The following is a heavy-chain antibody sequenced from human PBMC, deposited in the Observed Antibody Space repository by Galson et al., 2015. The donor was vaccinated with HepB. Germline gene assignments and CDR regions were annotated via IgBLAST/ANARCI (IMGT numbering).Heavy chain of an antibody. CDR3: ARDGTMVRGVTTLYYYMDV. CDR1: GYTFTSYG. CDR2: ISAYNGNT. J-gene: IGHJ6*03. V-gene: IGHV1-18*04. D-gene: IGHD3-10*01. Sequence: SVKVSCKASGYTFTSYGISWVRQAPGQGLEWMGWISAYNGNTNYAQKLQGRVTMTTDTSTSTAYMELRSLRSDDTAVYYCARDGTMVRGVTTLYYYMDVWGKGTTVTVSS.